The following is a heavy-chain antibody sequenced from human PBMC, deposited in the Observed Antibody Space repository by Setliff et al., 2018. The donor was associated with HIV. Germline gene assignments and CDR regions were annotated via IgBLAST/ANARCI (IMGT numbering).Heavy chain of an antibody. CDR3: TRSHSTRDASDI. Sequence: GESLKISCAASGFTFFDYALNWVRQAPGKGLEWVSSISSSGSYIYYADSVKGRFTISRDHATSALYLQMDSLRAEDTALYYCTRSHSTRDASDIRGQGTMVTVSS. D-gene: IGHD2-2*01. J-gene: IGHJ3*02. V-gene: IGHV3-21*01. CDR2: ISSSGSYI. CDR1: GFTFFDYA.